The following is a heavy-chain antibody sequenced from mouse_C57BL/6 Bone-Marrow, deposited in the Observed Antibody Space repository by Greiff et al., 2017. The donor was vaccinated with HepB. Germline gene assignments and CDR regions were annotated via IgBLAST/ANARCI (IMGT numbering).Heavy chain of an antibody. Sequence: EVQLQQSGPELVKPGASVKISCKASGYTFTDYYMNWVKQSHGKSLEWIGDINPNNGGTSYNQKFKGKATLTVDKSSSTAYMELRSLTSEDSAVYYCAKDGNYWAWFAYWGQGTLVTVSA. CDR1: GYTFTDYY. CDR3: AKDGNYWAWFAY. V-gene: IGHV1-26*01. J-gene: IGHJ3*01. D-gene: IGHD2-1*01. CDR2: INPNNGGT.